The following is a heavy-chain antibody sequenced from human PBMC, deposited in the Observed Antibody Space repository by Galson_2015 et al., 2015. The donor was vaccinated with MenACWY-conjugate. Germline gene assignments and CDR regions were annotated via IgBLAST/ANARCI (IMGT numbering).Heavy chain of an antibody. V-gene: IGHV3-33*03. D-gene: IGHD1-26*01. Sequence: YADSVKGRFTISRDNAKNTLYLQMNSLRAEDTAVYYCARLGGNYRTTSHFDYWGQGTLVTVSS. CDR3: ARLGGNYRTTSHFDY. J-gene: IGHJ4*02.